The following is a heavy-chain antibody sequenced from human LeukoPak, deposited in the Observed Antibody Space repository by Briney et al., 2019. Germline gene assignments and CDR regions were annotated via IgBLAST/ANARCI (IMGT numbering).Heavy chain of an antibody. Sequence: PSETLSLTCTASGGSISSSSYYWGWIRQPPGKGLEWIGSIYYSGSTYYNPSLKSRVTISVDTSKNQFSLKLSSVTAADTAVYYCARDQVDTDWFDPWGQGTLVTVSS. J-gene: IGHJ5*02. D-gene: IGHD5-18*01. CDR1: GGSISSSSYY. V-gene: IGHV4-39*07. CDR3: ARDQVDTDWFDP. CDR2: IYYSGST.